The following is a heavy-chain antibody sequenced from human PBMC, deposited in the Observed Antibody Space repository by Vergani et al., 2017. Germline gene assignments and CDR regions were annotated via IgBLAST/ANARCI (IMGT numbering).Heavy chain of an antibody. CDR3: ARVGSGGSCSDY. V-gene: IGHV3-21*01. CDR1: GFTFSSYS. CDR2: ISSSSSYI. J-gene: IGHJ4*02. Sequence: EVQLVESGGGLVQPGGSLRLSCAASGFTFSSYSMNWVRQAPGKGLEWVSSISSSSSYIYYADSVKGRFTISRDNAKNSLYLQMNSLRAEDTAVYYCARVGSGGSCSDYWGQGTLVTVSS. D-gene: IGHD2-15*01.